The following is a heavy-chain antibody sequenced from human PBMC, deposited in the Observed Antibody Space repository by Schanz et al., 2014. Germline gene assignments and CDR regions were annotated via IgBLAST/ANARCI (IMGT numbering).Heavy chain of an antibody. V-gene: IGHV4-30-4*07. CDR1: GGSISSGGYS. CDR3: ARGGRTTYNYYYGMDV. D-gene: IGHD1-1*01. CDR2: IYYSGST. J-gene: IGHJ6*02. Sequence: QVPLQESGPGLVKPSQTLSLTCAVSGGSISSGGYSWNWIRQPPGKGLEWIVYIYYSGSTYYNPSLKSRVTISVDTSKNQFSLKRSSVTAADTAVYYCARGGRTTYNYYYGMDVWGQGTTVTVSS.